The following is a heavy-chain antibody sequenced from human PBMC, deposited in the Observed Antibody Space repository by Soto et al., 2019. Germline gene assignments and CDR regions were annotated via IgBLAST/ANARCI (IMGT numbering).Heavy chain of an antibody. CDR1: GGSISSSSDY. D-gene: IGHD3-16*01. CDR2: IYYSGYT. Sequence: SETLSLTCTVSGGSISSSSDYWGWIRQPPGKGLEWIGSIYYSGYTYYNQSLKSRVTISVDTSKNQFSLKLSSVTAADTAVYYCARHNGPLYVGYYYDMDVWGQGTTVT. J-gene: IGHJ6*02. V-gene: IGHV4-39*01. CDR3: ARHNGPLYVGYYYDMDV.